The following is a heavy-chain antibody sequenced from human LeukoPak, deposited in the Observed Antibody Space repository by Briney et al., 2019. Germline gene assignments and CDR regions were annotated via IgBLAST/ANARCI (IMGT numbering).Heavy chain of an antibody. D-gene: IGHD6-13*01. J-gene: IGHJ4*02. V-gene: IGHV3-33*01. CDR1: VFNFSRYG. Sequence: GGSVRLFCGVSVFNFSRYGVQGVRQSPDRGLEGGAVIWYDGSNKYYADSVKGRFTISRDNSKNTLYLQMNSLRVEDTAVYHCARGNVAAAGTPFDYWGQGSLVTVSS. CDR2: IWYDGSNK. CDR3: ARGNVAAAGTPFDY.